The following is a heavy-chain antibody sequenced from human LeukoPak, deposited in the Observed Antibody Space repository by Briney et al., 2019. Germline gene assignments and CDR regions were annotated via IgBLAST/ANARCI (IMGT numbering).Heavy chain of an antibody. CDR3: ARVDRSYFYMDV. V-gene: IGHV1-69*05. CDR1: GDNFNNYI. J-gene: IGHJ6*03. Sequence: GASVKVSCKASGDNFNNYIITWVRQAPGQGLEWMGGVIPLFNTPNYAQKFQGRVTIATDESTHTSYMELRSLRSDDTAVYYCARVDRSYFYMDVWGKGTTVTVS. CDR2: VIPLFNTP.